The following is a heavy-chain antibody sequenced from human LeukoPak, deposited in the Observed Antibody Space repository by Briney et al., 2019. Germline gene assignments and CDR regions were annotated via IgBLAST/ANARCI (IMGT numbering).Heavy chain of an antibody. CDR3: ARVGDWNDLVY. V-gene: IGHV4-59*01. CDR2: ILYSGTTT. J-gene: IGHJ4*02. D-gene: IGHD1-1*01. CDR1: GGSISPYY. Sequence: PSETLSLTCTVSGGSISPYYWSWIRQTPGKGLEWIGYILYSGTTTNYNPSLKSRVTISVDTSKNQSSLKLSSVTAADTAVYYCARVGDWNDLVYWGQGILVTVSS.